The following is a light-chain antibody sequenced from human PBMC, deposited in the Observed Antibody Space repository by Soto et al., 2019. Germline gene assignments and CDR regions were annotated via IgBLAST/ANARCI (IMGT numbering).Light chain of an antibody. CDR3: QQYGSSIFT. Sequence: EIVLTQSPGTLSLSPGERATLSCRASQSVSSSYLAWYQQKPGQAPRLLIHGASSRATGIPDRFSGSGSGTDFTRTISRLEPEDFAVYYCQQYGSSIFTFGPGTKLDIK. CDR2: GAS. V-gene: IGKV3-20*01. CDR1: QSVSSSY. J-gene: IGKJ3*01.